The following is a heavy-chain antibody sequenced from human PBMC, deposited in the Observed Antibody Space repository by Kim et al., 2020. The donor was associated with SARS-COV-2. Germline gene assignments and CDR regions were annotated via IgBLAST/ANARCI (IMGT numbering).Heavy chain of an antibody. V-gene: IGHV3-23*01. CDR2: ISGSGGST. CDR1: GFTFSSYA. CDR3: AKVSFRFPLEYFQH. J-gene: IGHJ1*01. D-gene: IGHD2-21*01. Sequence: GGSLRLSCSASGFTFSSYAMSWVRQAPGKGLEWVSAISGSGGSTYYADSVKGRFTISRDNSKNTLYLQMNSLRAEDTAVYYCAKVSFRFPLEYFQHWGQGTLVTVSS.